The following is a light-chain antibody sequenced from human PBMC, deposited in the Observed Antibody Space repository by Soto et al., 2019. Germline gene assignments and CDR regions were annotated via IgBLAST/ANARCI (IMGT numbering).Light chain of an antibody. CDR3: AAWDDSLSGHWV. CDR1: RSNIGSFY. Sequence: QSVLTQPPSASGTPGQRVSISCSGSRSNIGSFYVYWYQQLPGTAPKLLIYSNDQRPSGVPDRFSGSKSGTSASLAISGLRSEDEADYYCAAWDDSLSGHWVFGGGTKVTVL. V-gene: IGLV1-47*02. CDR2: SND. J-gene: IGLJ3*02.